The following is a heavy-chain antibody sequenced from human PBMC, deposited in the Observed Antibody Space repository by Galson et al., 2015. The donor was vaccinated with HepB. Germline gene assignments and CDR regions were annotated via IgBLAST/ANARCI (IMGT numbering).Heavy chain of an antibody. D-gene: IGHD2-2*01. Sequence: QSGAEVKKPGESLKISCKGSGYSFTSYWIGWVRQMPGKGLEWMGIIYPGDSDTRYSPSFQGQVTISADKSISTAYLQWSSLKASDTAMYYCASPIGQNCISTSSSYYYGMAVCGQVTTVTVPS. V-gene: IGHV5-51*03. CDR2: IYPGDSDT. CDR3: ASPIGQNCISTSSSYYYGMAV. J-gene: IGHJ6*02. CDR1: GYSFTSYW.